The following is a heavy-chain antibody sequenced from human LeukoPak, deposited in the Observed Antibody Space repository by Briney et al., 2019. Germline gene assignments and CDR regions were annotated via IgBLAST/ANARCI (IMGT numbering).Heavy chain of an antibody. J-gene: IGHJ4*02. Sequence: GGSLRLSCAASGFTFRDHYMTWVRQAPGKGLEWVANIKKDGSEKHYVDSVKGRFTISRDNVKNSLYLQMTSLRGEDTAVYHCVQRGLDYWGQGTQVTVSS. CDR3: VQRGLDY. V-gene: IGHV3-7*01. CDR1: GFTFRDHY. D-gene: IGHD6-25*01. CDR2: IKKDGSEK.